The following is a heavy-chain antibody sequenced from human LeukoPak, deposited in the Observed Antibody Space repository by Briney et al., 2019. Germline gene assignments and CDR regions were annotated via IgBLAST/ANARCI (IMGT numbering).Heavy chain of an antibody. Sequence: ASVKVSCKASGYTFTSYGISWVRQAPGQGLEWMVWISAYNGNTNYAQKLQGRVTLNQEPSTRTAYMELRSLRSDDTAVYYCARGQVATRFRAFDIWGQGTMVTVSS. CDR3: ARGQVATRFRAFDI. D-gene: IGHD5-12*01. J-gene: IGHJ3*02. V-gene: IGHV1-18*01. CDR2: ISAYNGNT. CDR1: GYTFTSYG.